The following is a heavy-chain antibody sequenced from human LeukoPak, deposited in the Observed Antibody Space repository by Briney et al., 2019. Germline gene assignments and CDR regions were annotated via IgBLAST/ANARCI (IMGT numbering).Heavy chain of an antibody. CDR2: INSDGSST. D-gene: IGHD5-18*01. J-gene: IGHJ3*02. CDR1: GFTFSGYW. CDR3: VRDGYSYGFMLAFDI. V-gene: IGHV3-74*01. Sequence: PPGGSLRLSCAASGFTFSGYWMHWVRQAPGKGLVWVSRINSDGSSTSYADSVKGRFTISRDSAKNTLYLQMNSLRAEDTAVYYCVRDGYSYGFMLAFDIWGLGTGVTVSS.